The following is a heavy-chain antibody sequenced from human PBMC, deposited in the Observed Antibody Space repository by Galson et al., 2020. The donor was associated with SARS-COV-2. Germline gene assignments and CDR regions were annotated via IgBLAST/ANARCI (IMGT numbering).Heavy chain of an antibody. CDR1: GGSINNPVYN. CDR2: IYYNGRT. CDR3: SSHLSFGAPYYFDF. J-gene: IGHJ4*02. V-gene: IGHV4-39*01. D-gene: IGHD3-10*01. Sequence: SETLSLTCPVSGGSINNPVYNWGWIRQPPGKGLEWIGSIYYNGRTYYNPSLKSRVTMSVDTSKNQFSLKLSSVAAADTAVYYCSSHLSFGAPYYFDFWGQGTLVTVSS.